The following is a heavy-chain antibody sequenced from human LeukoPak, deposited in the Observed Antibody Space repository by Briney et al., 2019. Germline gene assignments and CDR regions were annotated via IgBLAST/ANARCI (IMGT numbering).Heavy chain of an antibody. J-gene: IGHJ3*01. CDR3: ARAQWLPDDAFDL. CDR1: GFTFSRSW. CDR2: INGDGSST. Sequence: GGSLRLSCAASGFTFSRSWMHWVRQAPGKGLVWVSRINGDGSSTTYADSVKGRFTISRDNTKSTLYLQMNSLRADDTAMYYCARAQWLPDDAFDLWGQGTMVTVSS. D-gene: IGHD6-19*01. V-gene: IGHV3-74*01.